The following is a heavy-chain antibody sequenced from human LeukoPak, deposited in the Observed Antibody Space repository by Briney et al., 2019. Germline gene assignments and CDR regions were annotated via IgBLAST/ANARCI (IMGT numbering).Heavy chain of an antibody. Sequence: SETLSLTCTVSGGSISSYYWSWIRQPAGKGLEWIGRIYTSGSTNYNPSLKSRVTISVDTSKNQFSLKLSSVTAADTAVYYCARGGSSGYYYYMDVWGKGTTVTVSS. J-gene: IGHJ6*03. CDR2: IYTSGST. V-gene: IGHV4-4*07. CDR3: ARGGSSGYYYYMDV. CDR1: GGSISSYY. D-gene: IGHD3-10*01.